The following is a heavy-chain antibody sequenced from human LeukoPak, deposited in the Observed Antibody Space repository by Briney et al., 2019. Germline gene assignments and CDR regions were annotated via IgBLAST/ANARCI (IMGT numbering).Heavy chain of an antibody. CDR2: IKQDGSEK. Sequence: GGSLRLSCAASGFTFSSYWMNWARRAPGKGLEWVANIKQDGSEKYYVDSVKGRFTISRDNAKNSLYLQMNSLRAEDTAVYYCAREMRTPLYQYYYMDVWGKGTTVTVSS. D-gene: IGHD1/OR15-1a*01. J-gene: IGHJ6*03. CDR1: GFTFSSYW. CDR3: AREMRTPLYQYYYMDV. V-gene: IGHV3-7*01.